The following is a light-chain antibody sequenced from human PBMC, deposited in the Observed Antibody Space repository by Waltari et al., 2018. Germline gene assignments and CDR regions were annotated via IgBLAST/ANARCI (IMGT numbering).Light chain of an antibody. V-gene: IGLV2-14*03. CDR1: GSDSSRWDL. Sequence: QSPLTQPASVSGSPGQSITISCSAGGSDSSRWDLVSWYQHRPDEAPTLVIFYVHERSSGLSHRVSGSRSGSTAYLTISNLQTEDEADYYCASYSGTTFVFGGGTKVTVL. CDR3: ASYSGTTFV. J-gene: IGLJ2*01. CDR2: YVH.